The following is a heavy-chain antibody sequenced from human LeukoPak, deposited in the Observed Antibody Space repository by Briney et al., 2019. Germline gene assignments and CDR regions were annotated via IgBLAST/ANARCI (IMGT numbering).Heavy chain of an antibody. CDR3: ARGGRLVAATVNFDY. CDR1: GGSISSGGYY. D-gene: IGHD2-15*01. CDR2: IYYSGST. V-gene: IGHV4-31*03. Sequence: SETLSITCTVSGGSISSGGYYWSWIRQHPGKGLEWIGYIYYSGSTYYNPSLKSRVTISVDTSKNQFSLKLSSVTAADTAVYYCARGGRLVAATVNFDYWGQGTLVTVSS. J-gene: IGHJ4*02.